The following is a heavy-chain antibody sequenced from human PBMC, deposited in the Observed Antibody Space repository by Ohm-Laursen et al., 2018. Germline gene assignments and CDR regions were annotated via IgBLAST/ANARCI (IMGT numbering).Heavy chain of an antibody. V-gene: IGHV3-30*18. CDR2: ISYDGSNK. CDR1: GFIFSSYG. Sequence: SLRLSCAAFGFIFSSYGMHWVRQAPGKGLEWVAVISYDGSNKYYVDSVKGRFTISRDSSKNTLYLQMNSLRAEDTAVYYCAKDIREDYSNIGDPFDYWGQGILVTVSS. D-gene: IGHD4-11*01. CDR3: AKDIREDYSNIGDPFDY. J-gene: IGHJ4*02.